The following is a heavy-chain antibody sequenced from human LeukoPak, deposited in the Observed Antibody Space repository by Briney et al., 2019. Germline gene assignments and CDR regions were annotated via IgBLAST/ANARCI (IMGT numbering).Heavy chain of an antibody. CDR2: IWYDGSNK. Sequence: GGSLRLSCAASGFTFSSYGMHWVRQAPGKGLEWVAVIWYDGSNKYYADSVKGRFTISRDNSKNTLYLQMNSLRAEDTAVYYCARESVVEYFDWLLLFWGQGTLVTVSS. V-gene: IGHV3-33*01. CDR1: GFTFSSYG. J-gene: IGHJ4*02. D-gene: IGHD3-9*01. CDR3: ARESVVEYFDWLLLF.